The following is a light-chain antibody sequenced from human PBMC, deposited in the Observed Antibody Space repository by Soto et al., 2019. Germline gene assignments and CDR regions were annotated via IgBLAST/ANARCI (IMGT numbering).Light chain of an antibody. Sequence: DVVMTQSPLSLPVTLGQPASISCRSSQSLVQGDGNTYLIWFQQRPGQSRRRLIYKVSNRDSGVPDRFSGSGSGTDFTLQISRVEAEDVGIYYCMQGSHWPTFVQGTKLEIK. CDR3: MQGSHWPT. CDR2: KVS. J-gene: IGKJ2*01. V-gene: IGKV2-30*02. CDR1: QSLVQGDGNTY.